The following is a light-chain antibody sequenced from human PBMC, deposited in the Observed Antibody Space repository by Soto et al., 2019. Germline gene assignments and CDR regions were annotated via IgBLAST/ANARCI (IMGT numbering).Light chain of an antibody. CDR3: QSYDSSLSGYVV. CDR2: GNS. V-gene: IGLV1-40*01. J-gene: IGLJ2*01. Sequence: QAVVTQPPSLSGAPGQRVTISCTGSSCNIGAGYDVHWYQQLPGTAPKLLIYGNSNRPSGVPDRFSGSKSGTSASLAITGLQAEDEADYYCQSYDSSLSGYVVFGGGTKLTVL. CDR1: SCNIGAGYD.